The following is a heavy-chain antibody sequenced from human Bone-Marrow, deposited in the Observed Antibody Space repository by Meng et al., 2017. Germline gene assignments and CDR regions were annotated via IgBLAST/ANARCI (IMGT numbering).Heavy chain of an antibody. V-gene: IGHV4-31*03. Sequence: QVQPQEAGPGLVKPSQTLAPTCTVSGGSISSGGYYWSWIRQHPGKGLEWIGYIYYSGSTYYNPSLKSRVTISVDTSKNQFSLKLSSVTAADTAVYYCARGPLSAAGTMGYFQHWGQGTLVTVSS. CDR1: GGSISSGGYY. D-gene: IGHD6-13*01. CDR3: ARGPLSAAGTMGYFQH. CDR2: IYYSGST. J-gene: IGHJ1*01.